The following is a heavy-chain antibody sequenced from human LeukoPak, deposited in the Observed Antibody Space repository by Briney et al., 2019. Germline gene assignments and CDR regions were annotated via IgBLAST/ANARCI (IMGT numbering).Heavy chain of an antibody. J-gene: IGHJ4*02. CDR1: GFTLSSYS. V-gene: IGHV3-48*02. Sequence: GGPLRLSCAASGFTLSSYSMNWVRQAPGKGLEWVSYISSESTTIYYADSVKGRFTISRDNAKNSLYLQMNSLRDEDTAVYYCGRGRAYWGQGTLVSVSS. CDR2: ISSESTTI. CDR3: GRGRAY.